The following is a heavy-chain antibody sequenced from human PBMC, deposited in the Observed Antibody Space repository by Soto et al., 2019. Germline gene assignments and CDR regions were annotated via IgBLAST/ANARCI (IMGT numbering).Heavy chain of an antibody. Sequence: SETLSLTCAVSGGSISSGGYSWSWIRQPPGKGLEWIGYIYHSGITYYNPSLKSRVTISVDRSKNQFSLKLSSVTAADTAVYYCARGPMATIPYYFDYWGQGTLVTVSS. V-gene: IGHV4-30-2*01. CDR2: IYHSGIT. D-gene: IGHD5-12*01. CDR1: GGSISSGGYS. CDR3: ARGPMATIPYYFDY. J-gene: IGHJ4*02.